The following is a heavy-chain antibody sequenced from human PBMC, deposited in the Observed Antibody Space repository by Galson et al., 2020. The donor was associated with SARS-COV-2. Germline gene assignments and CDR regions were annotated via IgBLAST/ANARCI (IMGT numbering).Heavy chain of an antibody. Sequence: GGPLRLSRAASGFSFSLSAMTCFRQAPGRGLEWVSSLRGPGFGTFYSNSVKGRFTISIDNSKNTLNLQMNSLSAEDTAIYYSASDYYNFWRGTYCGNEYFQDWGEGTLVTVAS. CDR3: ASDYYNFWRGTYCGNEYFQD. J-gene: IGHJ1*01. D-gene: IGHD3-3*01. CDR1: GFSFSLSA. CDR2: LRGPGFGT. V-gene: IGHV3-23*01.